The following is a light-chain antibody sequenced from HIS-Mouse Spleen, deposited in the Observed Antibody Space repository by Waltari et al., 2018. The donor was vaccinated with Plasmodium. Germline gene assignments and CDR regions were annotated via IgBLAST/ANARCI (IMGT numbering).Light chain of an antibody. CDR1: ALPKNY. V-gene: IGLV3-10*01. J-gene: IGLJ3*02. CDR2: EDS. Sequence: SYELTQPPSLSLSPGQTASIPCSGDALPKNYAYWYQQKSGQAPVLVTYEDSKRPSGIPERFSGSSSGTMATLTISGAQVEDEADYYCYSTDSSGNHRVFGGGTKLTVL. CDR3: YSTDSSGNHRV.